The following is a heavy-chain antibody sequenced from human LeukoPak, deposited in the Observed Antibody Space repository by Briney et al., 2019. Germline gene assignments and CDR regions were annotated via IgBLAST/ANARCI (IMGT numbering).Heavy chain of an antibody. CDR1: GGSISSHY. CDR2: SYYSGST. J-gene: IGHJ3*02. D-gene: IGHD6-13*01. Sequence: PSETLSLTCTVSGGSISSHYWSWIRQPPGKRLEWIGYSYYSGSTNYNPSLKSRVTISVDTSKNQFSLKLSSVTAADTAVYYCARGGSSSWYSGAFDIWGQGTMVTVSS. CDR3: ARGGSSSWYSGAFDI. V-gene: IGHV4-59*11.